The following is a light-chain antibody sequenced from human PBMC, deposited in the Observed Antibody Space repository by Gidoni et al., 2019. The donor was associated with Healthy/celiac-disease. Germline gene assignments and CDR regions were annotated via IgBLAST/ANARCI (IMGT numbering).Light chain of an antibody. CDR1: QSVLYCSNNKNY. V-gene: IGKV4-1*01. CDR2: WAS. J-gene: IGKJ4*02. CDR3: QRYYSTRT. Sequence: DIVMTQSPDSLAASQGERATINCKSSQSVLYCSNNKNYIAWYQQKPGQPPKLLIYWASTREAGVPGRFSGSGSGTDFTLTISSLQAEDVAVYYCQRYYSTRTFGRGTKVEIK.